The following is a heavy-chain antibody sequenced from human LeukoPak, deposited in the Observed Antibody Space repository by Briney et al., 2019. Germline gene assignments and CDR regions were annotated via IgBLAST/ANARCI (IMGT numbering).Heavy chain of an antibody. D-gene: IGHD2-2*01. CDR3: ARGGDIVVATPRGFDF. CDR1: GYTFTAYY. Sequence: ASVKVSCKASGYTFTAYYIHWVRQAPGQGLEWMGWLNPNSGGTYFAQKFQDRVTVTRDTSINTAYMELTRLTSDDTAVYYCARGGDIVVATPRGFDFWGQGSLASVSS. V-gene: IGHV1-2*02. J-gene: IGHJ5*01. CDR2: LNPNSGGT.